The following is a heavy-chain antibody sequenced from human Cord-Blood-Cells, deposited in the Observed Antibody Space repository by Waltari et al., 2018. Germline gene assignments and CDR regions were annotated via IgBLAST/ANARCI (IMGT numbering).Heavy chain of an antibody. D-gene: IGHD2-21*01. V-gene: IGHV4-34*01. CDR2: INHSGST. Sequence: QVQLQQWGAGLLKPSETLSLTCAVYGGSFSGYYWSWIRPPPGKGLEWIGEINHSGSTNYNPSLKSRVTISVDTSKNQFSLKLSSVTAADTAVYYCARGSCGGDCYSDYYYYMDVWGKGTTVTVSS. CDR3: ARGSCGGDCYSDYYYYMDV. J-gene: IGHJ6*03. CDR1: GGSFSGYY.